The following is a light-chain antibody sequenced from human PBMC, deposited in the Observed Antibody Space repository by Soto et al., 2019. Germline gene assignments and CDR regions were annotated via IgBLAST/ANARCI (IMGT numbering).Light chain of an antibody. CDR2: DTS. CDR3: QRYNNWPLT. V-gene: IGKV3-15*01. CDR1: QSVTSSY. Sequence: IVLTQSPGTLSLSPGERATLSCRATQSVTSSYLAWYQQKPGQAPRLLIYDTSTRATGVPARFSGSRSGTEFTLTINSLQSEDFAVYYCQRYNNWPLTFGGGTKV. J-gene: IGKJ4*01.